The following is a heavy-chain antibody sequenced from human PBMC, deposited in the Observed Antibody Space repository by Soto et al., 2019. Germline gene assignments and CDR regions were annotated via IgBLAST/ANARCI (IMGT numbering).Heavy chain of an antibody. CDR2: ISGSGGST. V-gene: IGHV3-23*01. D-gene: IGHD3-22*01. J-gene: IGHJ4*02. CDR1: GFTFSSYA. Sequence: GGSLRLSCAASGFTFSSYAMSWVRQAPGKGLEWVSAISGSGGSTYYADSVKGRFTISRDNSKNTLYLQMNSLRAEDTAVYYCAKDRPYYDSSGYYSGRNFDYWGQGTLVTVSS. CDR3: AKDRPYYDSSGYYSGRNFDY.